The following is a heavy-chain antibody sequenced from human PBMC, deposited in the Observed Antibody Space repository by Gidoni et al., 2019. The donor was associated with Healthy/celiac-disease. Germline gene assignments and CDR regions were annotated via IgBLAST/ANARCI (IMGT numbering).Heavy chain of an antibody. V-gene: IGHV3-9*01. CDR3: AKDRSEGWNYGHNNWFDP. J-gene: IGHJ5*02. D-gene: IGHD1-7*01. Sequence: GRFTISRDNAKNSLYLQMNSLRAEDTALYYCAKDRSEGWNYGHNNWFDPWGQGTLVTVSS.